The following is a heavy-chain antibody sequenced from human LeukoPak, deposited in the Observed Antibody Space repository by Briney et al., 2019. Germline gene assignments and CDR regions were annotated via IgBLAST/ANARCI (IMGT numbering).Heavy chain of an antibody. D-gene: IGHD6-19*01. J-gene: IGHJ4*02. V-gene: IGHV3-7*01. Sequence: GGSLRLFCAASGFAFSTYWMKWVRQAPGKGLEWVASIKDDGSANYYVDSVKGRFIISRDNAKNSLYLRMSSLRVEDTAVYYCARQKSGVAVAGPGDHWGQGTLVTVSS. CDR2: IKDDGSAN. CDR1: GFAFSTYW. CDR3: ARQKSGVAVAGPGDH.